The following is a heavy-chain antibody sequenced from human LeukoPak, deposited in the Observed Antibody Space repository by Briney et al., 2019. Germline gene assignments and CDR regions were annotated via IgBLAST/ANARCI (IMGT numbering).Heavy chain of an antibody. V-gene: IGHV3-74*01. CDR3: ARGSVVAARVSSGY. Sequence: GGSLRLSCVASGFSFSNYWMHWVRQAPGKGLVWVSRINSDGSNTGYADSVKGRFTISRDNAKNTLFLQMNSLRAEDTAVYYCARGSVVAARVSSGYWGQGTLVTVSS. CDR1: GFSFSNYW. J-gene: IGHJ4*02. D-gene: IGHD2-15*01. CDR2: INSDGSNT.